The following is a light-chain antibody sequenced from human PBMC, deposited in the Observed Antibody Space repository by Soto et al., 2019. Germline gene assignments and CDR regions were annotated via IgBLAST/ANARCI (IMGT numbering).Light chain of an antibody. CDR2: AAS. CDR3: QQSHSFPRT. V-gene: IGKV1-39*01. CDR1: QSISTY. Sequence: DIQMTQSPSSLSASVGDRVTITCRASQSISTYLNWYQQKPGNAPMVLIFAASSLLSGVPSRFSGSGSGTDFTLTITSLQPEDFATYYCQQSHSFPRTFGQGTKV. J-gene: IGKJ1*01.